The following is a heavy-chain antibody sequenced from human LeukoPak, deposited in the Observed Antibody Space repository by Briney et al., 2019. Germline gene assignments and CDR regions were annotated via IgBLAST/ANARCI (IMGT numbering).Heavy chain of an antibody. D-gene: IGHD2-15*01. V-gene: IGHV4-59*01. CDR3: ARGLGDCSGGSCYFYWFDP. J-gene: IGHJ5*02. CDR2: IYYSGST. CDR1: GGSISSYY. Sequence: SETLSLTCNVSGGSISSYYWSWIRQPPGKGLEWIGYIYYSGSTNYNPSLKSRVTISVDTSKNQFSLKLSSVTAADTAVYYCARGLGDCSGGSCYFYWFDPWGQGTLVTVSS.